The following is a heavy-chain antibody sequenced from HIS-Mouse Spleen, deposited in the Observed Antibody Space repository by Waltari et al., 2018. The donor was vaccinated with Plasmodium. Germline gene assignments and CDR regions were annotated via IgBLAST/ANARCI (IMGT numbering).Heavy chain of an antibody. D-gene: IGHD1-7*01. Sequence: QLQLQESGPGLVKPSETLSLTCTVSGGSIRSSSYHWGWLRQPPGKGLEWIGSIYYSGSTYYNPSLKSRVTISVDTSKNQFSLKLSSVTAADTAVYYCARDRITGTSYFDYWGQGTLVTVSS. J-gene: IGHJ4*02. CDR3: ARDRITGTSYFDY. V-gene: IGHV4-39*07. CDR2: IYYSGST. CDR1: GGSIRSSSYH.